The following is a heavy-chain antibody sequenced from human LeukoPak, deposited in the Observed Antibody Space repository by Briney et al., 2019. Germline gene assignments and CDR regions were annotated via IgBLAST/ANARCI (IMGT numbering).Heavy chain of an antibody. CDR3: ARHSSGSCGIFDY. D-gene: IGHD1-26*01. J-gene: IGHJ4*02. Sequence: SETLSLTCAVYGGSFSGYYWSWIRQPPGKGLEWIGEINHSGSTNYNPSLKSRVAISVDTSKNQFSLKLSSVTAADTAVYYCARHSSGSCGIFDYWGQGTLVTVSS. CDR1: GGSFSGYY. CDR2: INHSGST. V-gene: IGHV4-34*01.